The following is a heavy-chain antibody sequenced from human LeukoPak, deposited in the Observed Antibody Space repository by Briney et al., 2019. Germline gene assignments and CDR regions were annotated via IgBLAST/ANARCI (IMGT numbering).Heavy chain of an antibody. J-gene: IGHJ4*02. CDR1: GFTFSSYA. Sequence: GGSLRLSCAASGFTFSSYAMHWVRQAPAKGLEWVAVISYDGSNKYYADSVKGRFTISRDNSKNTLYLQMNSLRAEDTAVYYCARAGSYDSSGYFRNPNFDYWGQGTLVTVSS. CDR3: ARAGSYDSSGYFRNPNFDY. CDR2: ISYDGSNK. V-gene: IGHV3-30-3*01. D-gene: IGHD3-22*01.